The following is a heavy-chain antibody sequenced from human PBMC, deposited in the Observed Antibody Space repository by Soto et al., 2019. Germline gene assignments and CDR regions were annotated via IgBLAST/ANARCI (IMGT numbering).Heavy chain of an antibody. D-gene: IGHD5-18*01. CDR3: ATIGLVTFDH. V-gene: IGHV3-15*01. J-gene: IGHJ4*02. CDR2: IKSKTDCETA. CDR1: GFTFTNAW. Sequence: GGSMRLSSRTTGFTFTNAWMNWVRLTPGNGLEWVGRIKSKTDCETAEYAAPAKGSFIISRDDLTDTLYLEINSLTSDDSAVYYCATIGLVTFDHWGQGVLVTVSS.